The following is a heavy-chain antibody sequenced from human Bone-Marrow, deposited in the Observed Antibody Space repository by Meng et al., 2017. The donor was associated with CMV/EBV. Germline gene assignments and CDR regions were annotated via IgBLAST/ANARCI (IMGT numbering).Heavy chain of an antibody. J-gene: IGHJ5*02. CDR2: INPNTAVT. CDR3: PRVPCFISDCSATNWFDP. D-gene: IGHD2-21*02. V-gene: IGHV1-2*02. Sequence: YTFSDNYIHWVRQAPGQGLEWVGWINPNTAVTKYAQRFQGRVTMTRDTSITTAYMELSSLRSDDTAVYFCPRVPCFISDCSATNWFDPWGQGTLVTVSS. CDR1: YTFSDNY.